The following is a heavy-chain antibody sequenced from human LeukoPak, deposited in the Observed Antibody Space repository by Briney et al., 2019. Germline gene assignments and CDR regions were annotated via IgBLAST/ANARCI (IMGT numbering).Heavy chain of an antibody. J-gene: IGHJ5*02. Sequence: ASVKVSCKASGYTFIDYYIYWVRQAPGQGPEWMGWINPNSGVTKYAQKFQGRVTVTRDTSISTAYMEVRRLRSDDTAVYYCARGGLIPYYYDSSGYYYSSWFDPWGQGTLVTVSS. CDR2: INPNSGVT. CDR1: GYTFIDYY. V-gene: IGHV1-2*02. CDR3: ARGGLIPYYYDSSGYYYSSWFDP. D-gene: IGHD3-22*01.